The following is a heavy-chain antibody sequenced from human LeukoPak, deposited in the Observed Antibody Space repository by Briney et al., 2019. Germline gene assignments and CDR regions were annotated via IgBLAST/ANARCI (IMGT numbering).Heavy chain of an antibody. Sequence: SETLSLTCAVYGGSFSGYYWSWIRQPPGKGLEWIGEINHSGSTNYNPSLKSRVTISVDTSKNQFSLKLSSVTAADTAVYYCASWNYVGGYFDYWGQGTLVTVSS. D-gene: IGHD1-7*01. CDR2: INHSGST. V-gene: IGHV4-34*01. CDR1: GGSFSGYY. CDR3: ASWNYVGGYFDY. J-gene: IGHJ4*02.